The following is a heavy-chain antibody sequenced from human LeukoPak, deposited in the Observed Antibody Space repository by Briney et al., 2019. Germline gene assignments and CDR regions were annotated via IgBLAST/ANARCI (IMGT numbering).Heavy chain of an antibody. CDR3: ARRGGGNSFDY. J-gene: IGHJ4*02. Sequence: GASLEISCEGSGYSFTSSWIGWGRQMPGKGVEWMGIIYPGDSDTKYSPSFQGQVTISADKSISTAYLQWSRLKASDTAMYYCARRGGGNSFDYWGQGTLVTVSS. D-gene: IGHD4-23*01. CDR2: IYPGDSDT. V-gene: IGHV5-51*01. CDR1: GYSFTSSW.